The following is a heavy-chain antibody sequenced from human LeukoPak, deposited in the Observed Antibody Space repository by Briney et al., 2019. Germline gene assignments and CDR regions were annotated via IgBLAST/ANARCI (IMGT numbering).Heavy chain of an antibody. CDR2: ISSSGSTI. CDR3: AREPAAGYCSSTSCLNWFDP. D-gene: IGHD2-2*01. J-gene: IGHJ5*02. V-gene: IGHV3-11*01. CDR1: GFTLSDYP. Sequence: GGSLRLSCAASGFTLSDYPMSWIRQAPGKGLEWVSYISSSGSTIYYADSVKGRFTISRDNAKNSLYLQMNSLRAADTAVYYCAREPAAGYCSSTSCLNWFDPWGQGTLVTVSS.